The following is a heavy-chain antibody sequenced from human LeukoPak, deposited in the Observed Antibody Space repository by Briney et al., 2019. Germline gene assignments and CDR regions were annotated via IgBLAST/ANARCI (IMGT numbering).Heavy chain of an antibody. D-gene: IGHD3-9*01. V-gene: IGHV3-11*01. CDR3: ARSIGLTGGGVDV. CDR2: ITDSGSTI. Sequence: KPGGSLRLSCAASGFTFRDYYMNWVRQAPGKGLEWVSYITDSGSTIHYADSVNGRFTISRDNAKNSLYLQMNSLRAEDSAVYYCARSIGLTGGGVDVWGRGTTVTVSS. CDR1: GFTFRDYY. J-gene: IGHJ6*02.